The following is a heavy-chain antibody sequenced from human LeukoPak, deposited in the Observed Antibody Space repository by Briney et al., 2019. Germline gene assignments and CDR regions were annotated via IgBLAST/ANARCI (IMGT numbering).Heavy chain of an antibody. CDR1: GFTFSSYW. V-gene: IGHV3-7*01. D-gene: IGHD2-2*02. J-gene: IGHJ6*02. Sequence: PGGSLRLSCAASGFTFSSYWMSWVRQAPGKGLEWVASIKQDGSEKYYVDSVKGRFTISRDNAKNSLYLQMNSLRAEDTAVYYCARGNSLYCSSTSCYTEGYYYYGMDVWGQGTTVTVSS. CDR3: ARGNSLYCSSTSCYTEGYYYYGMDV. CDR2: IKQDGSEK.